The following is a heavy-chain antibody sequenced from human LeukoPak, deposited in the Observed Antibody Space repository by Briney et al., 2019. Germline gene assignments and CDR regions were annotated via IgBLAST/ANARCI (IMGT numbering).Heavy chain of an antibody. CDR3: AKSSSGWHGFGVSSEYFQH. V-gene: IGHV3-23*01. CDR2: FSVSGSST. D-gene: IGHD6-19*01. J-gene: IGHJ1*01. CDR1: GFTFTTYA. Sequence: PGGSLRLSCAASGFTFTTYAMSWVRQAPGKGLERVSDFSVSGSSTYYADSVKGRFTISRDNSKNTLYLQMNSLRAEDTAVYYCAKSSSGWHGFGVSSEYFQHWGQGTLVTVSS.